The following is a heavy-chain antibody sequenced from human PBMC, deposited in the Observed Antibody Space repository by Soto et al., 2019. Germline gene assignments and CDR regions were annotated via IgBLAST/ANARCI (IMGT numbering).Heavy chain of an antibody. CDR2: IYHSGST. J-gene: IGHJ4*02. CDR3: ASSGYSSGWSFDYFDY. CDR1: GGSISSGGYS. D-gene: IGHD6-19*01. V-gene: IGHV4-30-2*01. Sequence: PSETLSLTCAVSGGSISSGGYSWSWIRQPPGKGLEWIGYIYHSGSTYYNPSLKSRVTISVDRSKNQFSLKLSSVTAADTAVYYGASSGYSSGWSFDYFDYWGQGTVVTVSS.